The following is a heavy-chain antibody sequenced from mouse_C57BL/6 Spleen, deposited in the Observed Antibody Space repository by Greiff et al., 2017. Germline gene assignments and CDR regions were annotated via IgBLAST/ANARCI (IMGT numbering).Heavy chain of an antibody. Sequence: QVQLQQSGAELVRPGASVTLSCKASGYTFTDYEMHWVKQTPVHGLEWIGAIDPETGGTAYNQKFKGKAILTADKSSSTAYMKLRSLTSEDSAVYYCTSYYGGSWFAYWGKGTLVTVSA. CDR1: GYTFTDYE. CDR2: IDPETGGT. CDR3: TSYYGGSWFAY. V-gene: IGHV1-15*01. D-gene: IGHD1-1*01. J-gene: IGHJ3*01.